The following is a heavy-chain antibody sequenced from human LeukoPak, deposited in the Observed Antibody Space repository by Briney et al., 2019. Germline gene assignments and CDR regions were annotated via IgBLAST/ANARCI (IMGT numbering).Heavy chain of an antibody. CDR2: IYNSGST. CDR3: ARLGGYCSSTSCHLKYYYMDV. CDR1: GYSISSGYF. J-gene: IGHJ6*03. D-gene: IGHD2-2*01. Sequence: SETLSLTCTVSGYSISSGYFWGWIRQPPGKGLEWIGTIYNSGSTYYNASLESRVTISVDTSKNQFSLKLSSVTAADTAVYYCARLGGYCSSTSCHLKYYYMDVWGKGTTVTISS. V-gene: IGHV4-38-2*02.